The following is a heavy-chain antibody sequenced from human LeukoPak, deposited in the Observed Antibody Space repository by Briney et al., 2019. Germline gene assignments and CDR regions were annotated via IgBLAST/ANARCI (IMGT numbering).Heavy chain of an antibody. CDR3: AIDPNWGTHS. CDR2: IGSSGGGI. D-gene: IGHD7-27*01. J-gene: IGHJ4*02. Sequence: GGSLGLSCAASGFAFSTYTMYWVRHPPGKRLEWVSIIGSSGGGIHYADSVKGRFTISRDNSKNALYLQMNSLRVEDTAVYYCAIDPNWGTHSWGQGVLVTVSS. CDR1: GFAFSTYT. V-gene: IGHV3-23*01.